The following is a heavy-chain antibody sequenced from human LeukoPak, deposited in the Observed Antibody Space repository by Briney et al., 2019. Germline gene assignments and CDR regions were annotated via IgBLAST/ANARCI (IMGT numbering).Heavy chain of an antibody. J-gene: IGHJ4*02. CDR1: GFTFSSYA. D-gene: IGHD2-2*01. Sequence: GKSLRLSCTASGFTFSSYAMHWVRQAPGKGLEWVAVISYDGTNKYYADSVKGRLTISRDNSKNTLYLQMNSLRAEDTTVYYCARGYCSSTSCYALDYWGQGTLVTVPS. V-gene: IGHV3-30-3*01. CDR3: ARGYCSSTSCYALDY. CDR2: ISYDGTNK.